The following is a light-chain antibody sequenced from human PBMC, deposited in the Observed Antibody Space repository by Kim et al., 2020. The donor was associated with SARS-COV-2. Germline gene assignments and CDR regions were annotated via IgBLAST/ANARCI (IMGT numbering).Light chain of an antibody. CDR2: YDS. Sequence: VPVAPGKTARITCGGNNIGSKSVHWYQQKPGQAPVLVIYYDSDRPSGIPERFSGSNSGNTATLTISRVEAGDEADYYCQVWDSSWVFGGGTQLTVL. V-gene: IGLV3-21*04. CDR1: NIGSKS. CDR3: QVWDSSWV. J-gene: IGLJ3*02.